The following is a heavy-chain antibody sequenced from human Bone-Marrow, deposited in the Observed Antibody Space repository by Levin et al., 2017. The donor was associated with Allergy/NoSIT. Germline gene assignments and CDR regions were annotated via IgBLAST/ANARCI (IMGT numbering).Heavy chain of an antibody. D-gene: IGHD6-13*01. CDR2: ISWNSGSI. V-gene: IGHV3-9*01. J-gene: IGHJ5*02. CDR3: AKGTMGQQLPNNWFDP. Sequence: GGSLRLSCAASGFTFDDYAMHWVRQAPGKGLEWVSGISWNSGSIGYADSVKGRFTISRDNAKNSLYLQMNSLRAEDTALYYCAKGTMGQQLPNNWFDPWGQGTLVTVSS. CDR1: GFTFDDYA.